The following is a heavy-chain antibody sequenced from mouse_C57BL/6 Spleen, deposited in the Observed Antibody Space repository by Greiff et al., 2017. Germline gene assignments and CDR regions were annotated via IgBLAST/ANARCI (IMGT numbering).Heavy chain of an antibody. J-gene: IGHJ2*01. D-gene: IGHD1-1*01. CDR2: INPNNGGT. CDR1: GYTFTDYY. Sequence: EVQLQQSGPELVKPGASVKISCKASGYTFTDYYMNWVKQSHGKSLEWIGDINPNNGGTSYNQKFKGKATLTVDKSSSTAYMELRSLTSEDSAVYYCARKPVVALDYWGQGTTLTVSS. CDR3: ARKPVVALDY. V-gene: IGHV1-26*01.